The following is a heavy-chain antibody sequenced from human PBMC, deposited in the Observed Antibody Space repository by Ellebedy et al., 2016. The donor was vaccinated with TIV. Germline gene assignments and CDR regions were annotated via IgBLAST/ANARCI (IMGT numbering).Heavy chain of an antibody. Sequence: MPSETLSLTCAISGASVSSNSVAWNWMRPCPSSGREWLGRTYYTSKWNHDYAGSVKSRITINPDTSKTQFSLQLNSVTPEDTALYYCVRKSFPMPTWGQGTLVIVSS. CDR2: TYYTSKWNH. CDR1: GASVSSNSVA. J-gene: IGHJ4*02. D-gene: IGHD2-2*01. V-gene: IGHV6-1*01. CDR3: VRKSFPMPT.